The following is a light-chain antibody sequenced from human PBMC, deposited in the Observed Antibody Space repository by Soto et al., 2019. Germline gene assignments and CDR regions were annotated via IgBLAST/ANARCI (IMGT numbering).Light chain of an antibody. J-gene: IGLJ1*01. CDR2: DVS. V-gene: IGLV2-14*01. Sequence: QSLLTQPTSLSGSPGQSITISCTGTSSVVGGYNYVSWYQQHPGKAPKLMIYDVSNRPSGVSNRFSGSKSGNTASLTISGLQAEDEADYYCSSYTSSRTLVFGTGTKVTVL. CDR1: SSVVGGYNY. CDR3: SSYTSSRTLV.